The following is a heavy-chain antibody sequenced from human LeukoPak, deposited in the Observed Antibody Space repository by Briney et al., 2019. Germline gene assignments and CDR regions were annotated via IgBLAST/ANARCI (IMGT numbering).Heavy chain of an antibody. V-gene: IGHV4-39*01. CDR3: ASTHAGRYYTTFDS. D-gene: IGHD1-26*01. Sequence: SETLSLTCTVSGGSISSSSYYWGWIRQPPGKGLEWIGSIYYSGSTYNNPSLKSRITISVDSSNNQFSLKVASVTAADTAVYYCASTHAGRYYTTFDSWGQGTLVAVSS. CDR2: IYYSGST. CDR1: GGSISSSSYY. J-gene: IGHJ4*02.